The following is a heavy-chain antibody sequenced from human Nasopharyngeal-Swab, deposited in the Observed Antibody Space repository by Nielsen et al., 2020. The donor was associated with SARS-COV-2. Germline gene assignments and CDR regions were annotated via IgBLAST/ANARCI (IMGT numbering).Heavy chain of an antibody. CDR2: IFSNDEK. V-gene: IGHV2-26*01. CDR3: ARIKRYSSSSGADYYYGMDV. D-gene: IGHD6-6*01. J-gene: IGHJ6*02. Sequence: PGKALEWLAHIFSNDEKSYSTSLKSGLTISKDTSKSQVVLTMTNMDPVDTATYYCARIKRYSSSSGADYYYGMDVWGQGTTVTVSS.